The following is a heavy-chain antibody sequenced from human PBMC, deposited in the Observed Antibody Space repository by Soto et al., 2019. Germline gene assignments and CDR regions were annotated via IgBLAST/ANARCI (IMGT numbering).Heavy chain of an antibody. CDR2: INPNGGST. CDR3: AKGLAAGDY. Sequence: QVQLVQSGAEVKKPGASVKLSCKASGYTFTNYYIHWVRQAPGQGLEWMAIINPNGGSTNYAQKFQGRVTLTRDTYTSTVYMDLSSMKSEDTAVYYCAKGLAAGDYWGQGTLVTVSS. D-gene: IGHD6-13*01. CDR1: GYTFTNYY. V-gene: IGHV1-46*01. J-gene: IGHJ4*02.